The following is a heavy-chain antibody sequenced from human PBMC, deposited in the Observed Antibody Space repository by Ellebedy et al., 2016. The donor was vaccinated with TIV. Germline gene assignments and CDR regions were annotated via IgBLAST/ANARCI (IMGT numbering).Heavy chain of an antibody. CDR1: GFTFSSYT. CDR3: ATSRARVY. Sequence: PGGSLRLSCAASGFTFSSYTINWVRQTPGKGLEWVSSISSSGSYLYYADSVKGRSTISRDNAKNSLYLQMNSLRVDDTAVYYCATSRARVYWGQGTLVTVSS. CDR2: ISSSGSYL. J-gene: IGHJ4*02. V-gene: IGHV3-21*01.